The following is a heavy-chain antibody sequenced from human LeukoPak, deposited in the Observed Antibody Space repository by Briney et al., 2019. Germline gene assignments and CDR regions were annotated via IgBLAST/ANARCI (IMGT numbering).Heavy chain of an antibody. CDR3: AKDDFWTPVSGWFDP. CDR2: ISGSGGST. J-gene: IGHJ5*02. D-gene: IGHD3-3*01. CDR1: GFTFSSYA. Sequence: PGGSLRLSCAASGFTFSSYAMSWVRQAPGKGLEWVSAISGSGGSTYYADSVKGRFTISRDNSKNTLYLQMNSLRAEDTAVYYCAKDDFWTPVSGWFDPWGQGTLVTVSS. V-gene: IGHV3-23*01.